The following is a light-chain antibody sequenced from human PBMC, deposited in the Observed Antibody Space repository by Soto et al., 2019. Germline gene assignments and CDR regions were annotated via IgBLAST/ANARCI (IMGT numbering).Light chain of an antibody. Sequence: QSALTQPPSASGSPGQSVTISCTGTSSDVGGYNYVSWYQQHPGKVPKLMIYEVTKRPSGVPDRFSGSKSGNTASLTVSGLQAEDEADYYCNSYSGTKTFVFGTGTQLTVL. CDR1: SSDVGGYNY. V-gene: IGLV2-8*01. J-gene: IGLJ7*01. CDR2: EVT. CDR3: NSYSGTKTFV.